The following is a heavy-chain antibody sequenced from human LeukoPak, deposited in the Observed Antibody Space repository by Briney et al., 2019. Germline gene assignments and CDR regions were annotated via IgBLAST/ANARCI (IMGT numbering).Heavy chain of an antibody. CDR1: GGTSSNNY. Sequence: SETLSLTCTGSGGTSSNNYWSWIRQPPGKELEWIGYVYYSGTTNYNPSLKSRVSISEDTSKNQFSLRLSSMTAADTAVYYCARLGEQWLGGYLALWGRGTLVTV. CDR2: VYYSGTT. D-gene: IGHD6-19*01. J-gene: IGHJ2*01. CDR3: ARLGEQWLGGYLAL. V-gene: IGHV4-59*08.